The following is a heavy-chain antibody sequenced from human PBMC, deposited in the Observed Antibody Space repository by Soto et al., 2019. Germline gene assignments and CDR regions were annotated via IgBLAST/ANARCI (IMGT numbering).Heavy chain of an antibody. CDR2: IRSKANSYAT. J-gene: IGHJ5*02. CDR1: GFTFSGSA. D-gene: IGHD6-19*01. CDR3: TTHISIEVDAVKSNWFDP. Sequence: GGSLRLSCAASGFTFSGSAMHWVRQASGKGLEWVGRIRSKANSYATAYAASVKGRFTISRDDSKNTAYLQMNSLKTEDTAVYYSTTHISIEVDAVKSNWFDPWGQGTLVTVSS. V-gene: IGHV3-73*01.